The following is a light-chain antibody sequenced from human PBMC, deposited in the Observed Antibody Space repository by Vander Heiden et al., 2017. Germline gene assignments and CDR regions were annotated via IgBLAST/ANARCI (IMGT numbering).Light chain of an antibody. CDR1: QSLLHHNGFKY. CDR2: LGS. CDR3: RQSLQTPRT. Sequence: EIVMTQSPVFLPVTPGEPASISCRSSQSLLHHNGFKYLDWYLQKPGQSPQLLIYLGSIRASGVPDRFSGSGSGSDFTLEISRVEAEDVGIYYCRQSLQTPRTFGQGTRVEIK. V-gene: IGKV2-28*01. J-gene: IGKJ1*01.